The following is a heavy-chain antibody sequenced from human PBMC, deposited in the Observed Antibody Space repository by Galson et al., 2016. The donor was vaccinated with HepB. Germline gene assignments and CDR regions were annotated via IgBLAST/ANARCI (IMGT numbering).Heavy chain of an antibody. J-gene: IGHJ4*02. V-gene: IGHV3-33*06. CDR3: AKSKGGVWSYYFDY. CDR1: AFTFSNYG. D-gene: IGHD6-19*01. Sequence: SLRLSCAASAFTFSNYGMHWVRQAPGKGLEWVAGIWTDGSNKYYGDSVMGRFTISRDNSKNTLYLQMNSLRAEDTAVYYCAKSKGGVWSYYFDYWGQGTLVTVSS. CDR2: IWTDGSNK.